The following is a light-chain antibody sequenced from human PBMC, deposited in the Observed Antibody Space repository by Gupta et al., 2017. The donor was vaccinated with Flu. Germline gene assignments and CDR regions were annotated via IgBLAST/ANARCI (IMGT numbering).Light chain of an antibody. J-gene: IGKJ2*01. CDR3: QQYNSSPFN. CDR2: GAT. V-gene: IGKV1-16*02. CDR1: QGIRNY. Sequence: DIQMTQSPSSLSASVGDRVTITCRASQGIRNYLVWFQQKPGKAPKTLIYGATSLQYGVSSKFRGSGSGTDFNLTISSLQPEDFATYYCQQYNSSPFNFGQGTKLEIK.